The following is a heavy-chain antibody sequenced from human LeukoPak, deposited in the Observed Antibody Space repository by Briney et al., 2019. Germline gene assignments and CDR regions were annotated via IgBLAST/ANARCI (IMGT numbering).Heavy chain of an antibody. D-gene: IGHD1/OR15-1a*01. J-gene: IGHJ5*02. CDR1: GGSIHSSPYY. Sequence: SETLSLTCTVSGGSIHSSPYYWGWIRQPPGKGLEWIGSFHYSGYTYYNPSFKSRVTISIDTSKNQFSVKVNSVTAADTAVYYCAKSHGLEQQLNWFDPWGQGTLVTVSS. V-gene: IGHV4-39*07. CDR2: FHYSGYT. CDR3: AKSHGLEQQLNWFDP.